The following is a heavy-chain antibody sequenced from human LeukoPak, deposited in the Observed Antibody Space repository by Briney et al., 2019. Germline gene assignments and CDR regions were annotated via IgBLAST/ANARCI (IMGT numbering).Heavy chain of an antibody. V-gene: IGHV4-59*12. Sequence: PSETLSLTCTVSGGSISSDHWNWIRQPPGKGLEWIGCIYYSGSTYYNPSLKSRVTMSVDTSKNQFSLKLSSVTAADTAVYYCARVGLYSSSWYYFDYWGQGTLVTVSS. CDR3: ARVGLYSSSWYYFDY. CDR2: IYYSGST. D-gene: IGHD6-13*01. J-gene: IGHJ4*02. CDR1: GGSISSDH.